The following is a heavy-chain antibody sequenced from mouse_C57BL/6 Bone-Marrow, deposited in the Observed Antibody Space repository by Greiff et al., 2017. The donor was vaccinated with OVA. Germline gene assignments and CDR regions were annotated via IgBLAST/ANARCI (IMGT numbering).Heavy chain of an antibody. CDR2: IWSGGST. J-gene: IGHJ1*03. D-gene: IGHD2-2*01. CDR3: ARKGYGYDVRWYFDV. CDR1: GFSLTSYG. V-gene: IGHV2-2*01. Sequence: VQLQQSGPGLVQPSQSLSITCTVSGFSLTSYGVHWVRQSPGKGLEWLGVIWSGGSTDYNAAFISKLSISKDNSKSQVFFKMNSLQADDTAIYYCARKGYGYDVRWYFDVWGTGTTVTVSS.